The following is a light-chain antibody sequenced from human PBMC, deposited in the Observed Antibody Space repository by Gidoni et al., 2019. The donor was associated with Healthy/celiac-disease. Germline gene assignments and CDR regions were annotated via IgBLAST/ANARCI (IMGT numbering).Light chain of an antibody. Sequence: QSVLTQPPSASGTPGQRVTIACSGSSSNIGSNYVCGNKQLPGTAPKLLIYRNNQRPSGVPDRFSGSKSGTSASLAISGLRSEDEADYYCAAWDDSLSGSAVFGGGTQLTVL. V-gene: IGLV1-47*01. CDR2: RNN. CDR1: SSNIGSNY. CDR3: AAWDDSLSGSAV. J-gene: IGLJ7*01.